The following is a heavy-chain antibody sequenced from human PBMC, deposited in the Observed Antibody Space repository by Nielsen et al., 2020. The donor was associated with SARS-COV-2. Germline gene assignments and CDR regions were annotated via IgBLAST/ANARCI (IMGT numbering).Heavy chain of an antibody. V-gene: IGHV4-59*08. J-gene: IGHJ4*02. CDR2: IYDSGST. Sequence: SETLSLTCSISGGSMNFFYWSWIRQPPGKGLEFVGYIYDSGSTNYNPSLRSRVTISRDTSTNQCSLRLSSVTAADTAVYYCANLKRGRSSWFDVVLDHWGQGILVTVSS. CDR1: GGSMNFFY. CDR3: ANLKRGRSSWFDVVLDH. D-gene: IGHD6-6*01.